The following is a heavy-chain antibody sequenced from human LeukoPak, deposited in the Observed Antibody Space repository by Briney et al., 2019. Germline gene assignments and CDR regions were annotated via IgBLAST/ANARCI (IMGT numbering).Heavy chain of an antibody. J-gene: IGHJ4*02. D-gene: IGHD6-13*01. CDR1: GYTLTELS. V-gene: IGHV1-24*01. CDR3: ARGRRVEQQLNY. CDR2: FDPEDGET. Sequence: GASVKVSCKVSGYTLTELSMHWVRQAPGKGLEWMGGFDPEDGETIYAQKFQGRVTMTRNTSISTAYMELSSLRSEDTAVYYCARGRRVEQQLNYWGQGTLVTVSS.